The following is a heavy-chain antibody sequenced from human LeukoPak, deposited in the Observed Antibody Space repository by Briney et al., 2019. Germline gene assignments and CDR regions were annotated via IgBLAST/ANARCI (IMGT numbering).Heavy chain of an antibody. CDR1: GGSISSYC. J-gene: IGHJ4*02. D-gene: IGHD3-22*01. Sequence: SETLSLTCTVSGGSISSYCWSWIRQPPGKGLEWIGYIYYSGSTNYNPSLKSRVTISVDTSKNQFSLKLSSVTAADTAVYYCARTQYAYYDSSGYAYWGQGTLVTVSS. V-gene: IGHV4-59*01. CDR3: ARTQYAYYDSSGYAY. CDR2: IYYSGST.